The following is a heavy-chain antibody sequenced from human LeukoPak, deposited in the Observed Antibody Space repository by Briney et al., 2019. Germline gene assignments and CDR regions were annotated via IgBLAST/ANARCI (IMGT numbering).Heavy chain of an antibody. CDR2: ISSSGSTI. CDR1: GFTFSSYE. Sequence: GGFLRLSCAASGFTFSSYEMNWVRQAPGKGLEWVSYISSSGSTIYYADSVKGRFTISRDNAKNSLYLQMNSLRAEDTAVYYCARDAKYYDFWSGYSTGGDGFDYWGQGTLVTVSS. J-gene: IGHJ4*02. CDR3: ARDAKYYDFWSGYSTGGDGFDY. V-gene: IGHV3-48*03. D-gene: IGHD3-3*01.